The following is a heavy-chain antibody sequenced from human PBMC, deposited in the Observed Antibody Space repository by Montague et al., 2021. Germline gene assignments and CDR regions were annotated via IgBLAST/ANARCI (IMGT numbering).Heavy chain of an antibody. V-gene: IGHV3-9*01. CDR3: ARRDSLDI. CDR1: GFNFDNYA. J-gene: IGHJ3*02. CDR2: IKWNSGLI. Sequence: SLRLSCAASGFNFDNYAMHWVRQVPGKSLEWVSGIKWNSGLIGYADSVKGRFTISRDNMKNSLYLQMNSLRAEDTAFYYCARRDSLDIWGQGTMVTVSS.